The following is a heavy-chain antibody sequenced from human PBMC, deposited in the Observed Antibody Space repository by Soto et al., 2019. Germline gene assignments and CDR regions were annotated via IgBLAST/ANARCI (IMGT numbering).Heavy chain of an antibody. Sequence: QVQLQESGPGLLKPSGALSLTCDVSGDSISTSNWWTWVRQTPGKGLEWIGEIFHTGSTNYNPSVKSRVTISVDKSKNQFSLKLDSVTAADTAVYSCAAHAGHTYGPLADWGQGILVTVSS. J-gene: IGHJ4*02. CDR3: AAHAGHTYGPLAD. CDR1: GDSISTSNW. D-gene: IGHD5-18*01. CDR2: IFHTGST. V-gene: IGHV4-4*02.